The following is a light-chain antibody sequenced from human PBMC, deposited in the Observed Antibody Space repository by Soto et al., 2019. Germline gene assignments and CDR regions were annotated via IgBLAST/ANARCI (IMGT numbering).Light chain of an antibody. CDR3: QQSYRKWT. V-gene: IGKV1-39*01. CDR1: QSISNY. Sequence: IPMTQSPSSLSASVGDRVTITCRASQSISNYLNWYQQKPGKAPKLLIYRASSLQSGVPLRFSGSESETEFTLTISSLQPEDFATYYCQQSYRKWTFGQGTKVDNK. CDR2: RAS. J-gene: IGKJ1*01.